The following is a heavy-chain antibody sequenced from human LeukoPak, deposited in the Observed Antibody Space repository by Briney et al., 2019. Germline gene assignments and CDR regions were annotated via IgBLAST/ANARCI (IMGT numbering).Heavy chain of an antibody. CDR1: GGTFSSYA. J-gene: IGHJ5*02. D-gene: IGHD2-2*01. CDR3: AGTREYCSSTSCYEWWFDP. CDR2: IIPIFGTA. Sequence: SVKVSCKASGGTFSSYAISWVRQAPGQGLEWMGGIIPIFGTANYAQKFQGRVTITADKSTNTAYMELSSLRSEDTAVYYCAGTREYCSSTSCYEWWFDPWGQGTLVTVSS. V-gene: IGHV1-69*06.